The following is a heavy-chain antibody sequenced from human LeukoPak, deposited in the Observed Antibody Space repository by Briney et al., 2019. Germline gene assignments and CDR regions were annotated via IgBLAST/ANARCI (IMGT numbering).Heavy chain of an antibody. V-gene: IGHV3-21*01. CDR1: GFTFSSYS. D-gene: IGHD1-7*01. J-gene: IGHJ4*02. Sequence: GGSLRLSCAASGFTFSSYSMNWVRQAPGKGLEWVSSISSSSYIYYADSVKGRFTISRDNAKNSLYLQMNSLRAEDTAVYYCARVNWNYLGNQYYFDYWGQGTLVTVSS. CDR2: ISSSSYI. CDR3: ARVNWNYLGNQYYFDY.